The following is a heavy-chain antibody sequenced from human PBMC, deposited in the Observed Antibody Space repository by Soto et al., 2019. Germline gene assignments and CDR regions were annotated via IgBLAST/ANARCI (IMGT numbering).Heavy chain of an antibody. V-gene: IGHV3-30-3*01. CDR2: ISFDGNNK. CDR1: GFTFGTYA. J-gene: IGHJ5*02. D-gene: IGHD3-16*01. CDR3: ARAGGEDGTPTWFDP. Sequence: QVQLEESGGGVVQPGGSLRLSCAASGFTFGTYAMHWVRQAPGNGLEWVAVISFDGNNKFYADSVKGRFTVSRDNSKNTLYVQMNSLRVEDTAVYYCARAGGEDGTPTWFDPWGQGTLVTVSS.